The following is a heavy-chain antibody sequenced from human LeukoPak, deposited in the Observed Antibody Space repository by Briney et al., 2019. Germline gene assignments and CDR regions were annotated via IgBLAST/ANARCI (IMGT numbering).Heavy chain of an antibody. V-gene: IGHV3-48*03. CDR2: ISSSGSTI. CDR3: AKDRRFLSNYYDSGAYLDY. J-gene: IGHJ4*02. Sequence: PGGSLRLSCAASGFTFSSYEMNWVRQAPGKGLEWVSYISSSGSTIYYADSVKGRFTISRDNAKNSLYLQMNSLRAEDTAVYYCAKDRRFLSNYYDSGAYLDYWGQGTLVTVSS. CDR1: GFTFSSYE. D-gene: IGHD3-22*01.